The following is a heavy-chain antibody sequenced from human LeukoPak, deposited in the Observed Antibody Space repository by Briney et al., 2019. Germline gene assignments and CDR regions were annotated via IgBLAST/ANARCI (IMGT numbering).Heavy chain of an antibody. CDR3: ARWAGGHYDY. J-gene: IGHJ4*02. Sequence: GGSLRLSCAASGFTFSTYWMSWVRQAPGKGLEWVANIKQDGSEKYYLDSVKGRFTISRDNGNNSMYLQMNSLRVEDAAVYYCARWAGGHYDYWGQGTLVTVSS. CDR2: IKQDGSEK. V-gene: IGHV3-7*01. D-gene: IGHD1-26*01. CDR1: GFTFSTYW.